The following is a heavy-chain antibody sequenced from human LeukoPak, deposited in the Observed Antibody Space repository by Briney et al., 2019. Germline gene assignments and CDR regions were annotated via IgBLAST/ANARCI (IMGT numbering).Heavy chain of an antibody. CDR2: INSDGSST. Sequence: GGSLRLSCAAPGFMFHDYAIHWVRQAPGKGLVWVSRINSDGSSTSYADSVKGRFTISRDNAKNTLYLQMNSLRAEDTAVYYCARVRWELGNWFDPWGQGTLVTVSS. CDR1: GFMFHDYA. D-gene: IGHD1-26*01. J-gene: IGHJ5*02. CDR3: ARVRWELGNWFDP. V-gene: IGHV3-74*01.